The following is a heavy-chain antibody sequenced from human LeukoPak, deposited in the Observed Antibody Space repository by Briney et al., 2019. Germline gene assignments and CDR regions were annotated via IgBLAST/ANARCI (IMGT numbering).Heavy chain of an antibody. D-gene: IGHD1-26*01. CDR2: IIPIFGTA. CDR1: GGTFSSYA. Sequence: SVKVSCKASGGTFSSYAISRVRQAPGQGLEWMGGIIPIFGTANYAQKFQGRVTITTDESTSTAYMELSSLRSEDTAVYYCARGSYYGGGIDYWGQGTLVTVSS. V-gene: IGHV1-69*05. CDR3: ARGSYYGGGIDY. J-gene: IGHJ4*02.